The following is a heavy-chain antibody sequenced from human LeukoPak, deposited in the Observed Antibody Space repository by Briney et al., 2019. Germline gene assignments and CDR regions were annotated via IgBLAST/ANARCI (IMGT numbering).Heavy chain of an antibody. CDR2: ISGSGGST. V-gene: IGHV3-23*01. Sequence: GGSLRLSCAASGFTFSSYAMSWVRQAPGKGLEWVSAISGSGGSTYYADSVKGRFTISRDNSKNTLYLQMNSLRAGDTAVYYCAKDLHPPYYDSSGYYRDYWGQGTLVTVSS. CDR1: GFTFSSYA. CDR3: AKDLHPPYYDSSGYYRDY. D-gene: IGHD3-22*01. J-gene: IGHJ4*02.